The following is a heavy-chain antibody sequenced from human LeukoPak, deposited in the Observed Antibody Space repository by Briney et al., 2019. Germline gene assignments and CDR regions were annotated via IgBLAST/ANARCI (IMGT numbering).Heavy chain of an antibody. CDR2: ISYDGSNK. J-gene: IGHJ3*02. Sequence: GGSLRLSCAASGFTFSNYAMHWVRQAPGKGLEWVAVISYDGSNKYYADSVKGRFTISRDNSKNTQYLQMNRLRAEDTAVYYCARDLYDSSESAFDIWGQGTMVTVSS. V-gene: IGHV3-30-3*01. D-gene: IGHD3-22*01. CDR1: GFTFSNYA. CDR3: ARDLYDSSESAFDI.